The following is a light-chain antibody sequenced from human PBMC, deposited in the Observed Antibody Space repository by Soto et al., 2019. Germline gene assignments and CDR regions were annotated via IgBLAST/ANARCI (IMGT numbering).Light chain of an antibody. J-gene: IGKJ3*01. V-gene: IGKV1-39*01. CDR3: QQSYSTPPFT. CDR1: QSVSSY. CDR2: EAS. Sequence: DIQMTQSPSPLSASVGDRVDITCRTSQSVSSYLNWYQAKPGKAPKLLIYEASSLESGVPSRFSGSGSGTDFTLTISSLQPEDSATYYCQQSYSTPPFTFCPGTRVDI.